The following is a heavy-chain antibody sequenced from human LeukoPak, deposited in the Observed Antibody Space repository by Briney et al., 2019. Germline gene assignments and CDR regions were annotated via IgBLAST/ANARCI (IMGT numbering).Heavy chain of an antibody. CDR3: ARDRYYYDSSAYYYRFDP. V-gene: IGHV4-4*07. J-gene: IGHJ5*02. CDR1: GGSIGTYY. Sequence: PSETLSLTCTVSGGSIGTYYWSWIRQPAGKGLEWIGRIYTSGSTNYNPSLKSRVTMSVDTSKNQFSLRLPSVTAADSAVYYCARDRYYYDSSAYYYRFDPWGQGTLVTVSS. D-gene: IGHD3-22*01. CDR2: IYTSGST.